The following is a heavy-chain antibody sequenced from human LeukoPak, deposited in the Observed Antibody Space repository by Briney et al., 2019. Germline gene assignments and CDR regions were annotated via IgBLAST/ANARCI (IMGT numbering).Heavy chain of an antibody. CDR1: GGSISSGSYY. CDR2: IYYSGST. J-gene: IGHJ4*02. CDR3: ASSELLGVVDY. D-gene: IGHD3-10*01. Sequence: RASETLSLTCTVSGGSISSGSYYWSWIRQHPGKGLEWIGYIYYSGSTYYNPSLKSRVTISVDTSKNQFSLKLSSVTAADTAVYYCASSELLGVVDYWGQGTLVTVSS. V-gene: IGHV4-31*03.